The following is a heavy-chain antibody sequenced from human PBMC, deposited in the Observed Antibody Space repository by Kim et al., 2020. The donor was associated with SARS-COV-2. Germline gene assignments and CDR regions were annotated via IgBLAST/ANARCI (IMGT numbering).Heavy chain of an antibody. D-gene: IGHD4-17*01. V-gene: IGHV4-4*02. CDR3: ARAGKHGYGDYSE. CDR1: GGSISSSNW. CDR2: IYHSGST. J-gene: IGHJ4*02. Sequence: SETLSLTCAVSGGSISSSNWWSWVRQPPGKGLEWIGEIYHSGSTNYNPSLKSRVTISVDKSKNQFSLKLSSVTAADTAVYYCARAGKHGYGDYSEWGQGTLVTVSS.